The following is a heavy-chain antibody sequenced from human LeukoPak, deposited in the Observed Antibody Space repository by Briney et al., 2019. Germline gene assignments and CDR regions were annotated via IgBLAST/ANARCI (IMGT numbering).Heavy chain of an antibody. CDR2: ISWNSGSI. CDR3: ATITLTPETRPDY. D-gene: IGHD1-14*01. Sequence: PGRSLRLSCAASGFTFDDYAMHWVRQAPGKGLEWVSGISWNSGSIGYADSVKGRFTISRDNAKNSLYLQMNSLRAEDTAVYYCATITLTPETRPDYWGQGTLVTVSS. J-gene: IGHJ4*02. CDR1: GFTFDDYA. V-gene: IGHV3-9*01.